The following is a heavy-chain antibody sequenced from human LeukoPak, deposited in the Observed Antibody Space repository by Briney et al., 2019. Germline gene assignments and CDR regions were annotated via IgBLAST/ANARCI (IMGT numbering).Heavy chain of an antibody. CDR3: ARAEGAYDRAFDT. Sequence: SETLSLTYTVSGGSVSSRSSYWNWIRQPPGKGLEWIGYIYYSGSTSYNPSLKSRFSISVDTSKNQFSLKLSSVTAADTAVYYCARAEGAYDRAFDTWGQGTLVAVSS. J-gene: IGHJ4*02. CDR2: IYYSGST. V-gene: IGHV4-61*01. CDR1: GGSVSSRSSY. D-gene: IGHD3-22*01.